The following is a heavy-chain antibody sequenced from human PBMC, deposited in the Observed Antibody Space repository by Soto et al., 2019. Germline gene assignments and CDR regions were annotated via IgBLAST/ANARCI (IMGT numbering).Heavy chain of an antibody. CDR1: GYTFTSYY. Sequence: KVSCKASGYTFTSYYMHWVRQAPGQGLEWMGIINPSGGSTSYAQKFQGRVTMTRDTSTSTVYMELSSLRSEDTAVYYCARAWSIAVAKPYFDYWGQGTLVTVSS. CDR3: ARAWSIAVAKPYFDY. V-gene: IGHV1-46*01. CDR2: INPSGGST. J-gene: IGHJ4*02. D-gene: IGHD6-19*01.